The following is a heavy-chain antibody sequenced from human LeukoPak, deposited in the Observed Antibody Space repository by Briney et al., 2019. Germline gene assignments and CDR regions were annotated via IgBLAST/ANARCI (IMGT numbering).Heavy chain of an antibody. D-gene: IGHD3-10*01. J-gene: IGHJ5*02. Sequence: SETLSLTCAVYGGSFSGYYWSWIRQPPGKGLEWIGEINHSRRTHYNPSLKSRVTMSLDTSKNQFSLKLSSVTAADTAVYYCARDSGTTGEVKFDPWGQGTLVTVSS. CDR2: INHSRRT. CDR1: GGSFSGYY. V-gene: IGHV4-34*01. CDR3: ARDSGTTGEVKFDP.